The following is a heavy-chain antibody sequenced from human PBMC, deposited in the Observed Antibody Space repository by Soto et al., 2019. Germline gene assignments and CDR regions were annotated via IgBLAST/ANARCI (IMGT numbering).Heavy chain of an antibody. CDR2: INPSGGST. D-gene: IGHD6-6*01. CDR3: ARVSKVSSSSRSADY. Sequence: QVQLVQSGAEVKKPGASVKVSCKASGYTFTSYYMHWVRQAPGQGLEWMGIINPSGGSTSYAQKFQGRVTMARDTSTSTVYMELSSLRSEDTAVYYCARVSKVSSSSRSADYWGQGTLVTVSS. J-gene: IGHJ4*02. V-gene: IGHV1-46*01. CDR1: GYTFTSYY.